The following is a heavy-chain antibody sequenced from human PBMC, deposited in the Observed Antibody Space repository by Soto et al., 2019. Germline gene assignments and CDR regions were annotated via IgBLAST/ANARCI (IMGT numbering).Heavy chain of an antibody. J-gene: IGHJ3*02. D-gene: IGHD3-22*01. V-gene: IGHV1-69*06. CDR2: IIPIFGTA. CDR1: GGTFSSYA. CDR3: ARSSYYYDSSGYQMAFGAFDI. Sequence: GASVKVSCKASGGTFSSYAISWVRQAPGQGLEWMGGIIPIFGTANYAQKFQGRVTITADKSTSTAYMELSSLRSEDTAVYYCARSSYYYDSSGYQMAFGAFDIWGQGTMVTV.